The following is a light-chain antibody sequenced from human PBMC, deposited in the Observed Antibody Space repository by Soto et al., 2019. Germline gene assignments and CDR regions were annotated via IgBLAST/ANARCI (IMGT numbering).Light chain of an antibody. CDR2: EVS. CDR3: SSYAGSNNLL. Sequence: QSALTQPPSASGSPGHSVTISCTGTSSDVGGYNYVSWYQQHPGKAPQLMIYEVSRRPSGVPDRFSGSKSGNTASLTVSGLQAEDEADYYCSSYAGSNNLLFVGGTQLPVL. J-gene: IGLJ2*01. V-gene: IGLV2-8*01. CDR1: SSDVGGYNY.